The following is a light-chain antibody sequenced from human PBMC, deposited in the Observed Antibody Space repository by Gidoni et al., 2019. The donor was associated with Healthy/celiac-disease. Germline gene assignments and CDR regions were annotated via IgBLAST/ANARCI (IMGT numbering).Light chain of an antibody. Sequence: IQITQSPSSLSASVGDRVTITCRASQSISSYLNLYQQKPGKAPKLLIYAASSLQSGVPSRFSGSGSGTDFTLTISSLQPEDFATYYCQQSYSTPWTFGQGTKVEIK. J-gene: IGKJ1*01. CDR1: QSISSY. V-gene: IGKV1-39*01. CDR3: QQSYSTPWT. CDR2: AAS.